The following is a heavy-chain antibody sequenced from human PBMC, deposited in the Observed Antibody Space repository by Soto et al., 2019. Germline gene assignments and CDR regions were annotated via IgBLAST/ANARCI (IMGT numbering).Heavy chain of an antibody. V-gene: IGHV3-15*07. CDR2: IKSKTDGGTT. CDR3: TTDVGLGPAAMPSLSDYGMDV. D-gene: IGHD2-2*01. J-gene: IGHJ6*02. CDR1: GFTFSNAW. Sequence: GGSLRLSCAASGFTFSNAWMNWVRQAPGKGLEWVGRIKSKTDGGTTDYAAPVKGRFTISRVDSKNTLYLQMNSLKTEDTAVYYCTTDVGLGPAAMPSLSDYGMDVWGQGTTVTVSS.